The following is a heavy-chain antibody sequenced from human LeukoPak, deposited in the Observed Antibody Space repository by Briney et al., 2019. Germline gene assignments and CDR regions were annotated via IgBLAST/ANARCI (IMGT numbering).Heavy chain of an antibody. J-gene: IGHJ5*02. CDR3: ARVAGGGGWFDP. Sequence: KASETLSLTCAVYGGSFSGYYWSWIRQSPGKGLEWIGEINHSGSTNYNPSLKSRVTISVDTSKNQFSLKLSSVTAADTAVYYCARVAGGGGWFDPWGQGTLVTVSS. V-gene: IGHV4-34*01. CDR2: INHSGST. D-gene: IGHD2-15*01. CDR1: GGSFSGYY.